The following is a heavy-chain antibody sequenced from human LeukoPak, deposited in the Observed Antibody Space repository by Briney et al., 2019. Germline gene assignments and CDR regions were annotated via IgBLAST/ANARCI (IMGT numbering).Heavy chain of an antibody. CDR3: ARYANVDYFDY. J-gene: IGHJ4*02. CDR1: GYTFTSYW. V-gene: IGHV5-51*01. CDR2: TYPGDSDT. Sequence: GESLKISCKGSGYTFTSYWIGRARQMPGKGLEWMGTTYPGDSDTRYSPSFQGQVTLSVDKSISTAYLQWSSLKASDTAMYYCARYANVDYFDYWGQGTLVTVSS.